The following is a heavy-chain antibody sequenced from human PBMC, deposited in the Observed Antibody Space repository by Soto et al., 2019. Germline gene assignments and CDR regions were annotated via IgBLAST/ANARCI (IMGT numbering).Heavy chain of an antibody. J-gene: IGHJ6*02. Sequence: GASVKVSCKASGYTFTGYYMHWVRQAPGQGLEWMGWINPNSGGTNYAQKFQGWVTMTRDTSISTAYMELSRLRSDDTAVYYCARDMVGIAARHFVYYGMDVWGQGTTVTVYS. CDR1: GYTFTGYY. CDR3: ARDMVGIAARHFVYYGMDV. V-gene: IGHV1-2*04. D-gene: IGHD6-6*01. CDR2: INPNSGGT.